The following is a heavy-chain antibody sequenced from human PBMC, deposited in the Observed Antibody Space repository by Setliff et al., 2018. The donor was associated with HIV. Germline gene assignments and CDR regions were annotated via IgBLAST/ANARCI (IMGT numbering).Heavy chain of an antibody. CDR3: AKDRSGSYRTFDY. J-gene: IGHJ4*02. CDR2: IYYSGST. D-gene: IGHD1-26*01. Sequence: PSETLSLTCTVSGGSISSYYWSWIRQPPGKGLEWIGYIYYSGSTNYNPSLKSRVTISVDTSKKQFSLKLNSVTAADTAVYYCAKDRSGSYRTFDYWGPGILVTVSS. CDR1: GGSISSYY. V-gene: IGHV4-59*12.